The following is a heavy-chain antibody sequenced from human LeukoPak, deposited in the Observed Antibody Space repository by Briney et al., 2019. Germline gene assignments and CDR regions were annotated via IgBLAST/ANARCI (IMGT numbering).Heavy chain of an antibody. CDR1: GFTFDDYA. V-gene: IGHV3-9*01. Sequence: GRSLRLSCAASGFTFDDYAMHWVRQAPGEGLEWVSGISWNSGSIGYADSVKGRFTISRDNAKNSLYLQMNSLRAEDTALYYCAKSASAIFGDFDYWGQGTLVTVSS. J-gene: IGHJ4*02. D-gene: IGHD3-3*01. CDR2: ISWNSGSI. CDR3: AKSASAIFGDFDY.